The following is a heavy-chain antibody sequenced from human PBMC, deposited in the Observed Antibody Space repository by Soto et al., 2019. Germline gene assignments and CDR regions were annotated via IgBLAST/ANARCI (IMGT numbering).Heavy chain of an antibody. CDR2: IVVGSGNT. CDR3: AAGSGITMVRGVIIRSPDNYGMDV. J-gene: IGHJ6*02. V-gene: IGHV1-58*02. CDR1: GFTFTSSA. D-gene: IGHD3-10*01. Sequence: QMQLVQSGPEVKKPGTSVKVSCKASGFTFTSSAMQWVRQARGQRLEWIGWIVVGSGNTNYAQKFQERVTITRDMSTSTAYMELSSLRSEDTAVYYCAAGSGITMVRGVIIRSPDNYGMDVWGQGTTVTVSS.